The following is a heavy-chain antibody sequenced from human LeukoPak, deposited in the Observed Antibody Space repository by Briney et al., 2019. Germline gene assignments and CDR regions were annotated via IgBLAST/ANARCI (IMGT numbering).Heavy chain of an antibody. CDR2: IYYSGST. CDR1: DGSISSYY. V-gene: IGHV4-59*01. CDR3: ARNRMATIVHDAYDI. D-gene: IGHD5-24*01. J-gene: IGHJ3*02. Sequence: SETLSLTCTVSDGSISSYYWSWIRQPPGKGLEWIGYIYYSGSTNYNPSLKSRVTISVDTSKNQFSLKLSSVTAADTAVYYCARNRMATIVHDAYDIWGQGTMVTVSS.